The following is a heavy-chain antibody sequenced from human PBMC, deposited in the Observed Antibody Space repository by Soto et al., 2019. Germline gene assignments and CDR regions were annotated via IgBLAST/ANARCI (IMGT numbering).Heavy chain of an antibody. J-gene: IGHJ4*02. CDR3: ARMSSSISPGC. CDR1: GFAFSNYS. D-gene: IGHD2-2*01. V-gene: IGHV3-48*01. Sequence: PGGSLRLSCVGTGFAFSNYSVNWVRQAPGKGLEWVSYIRSSGSPTYYAGSVKGRFTISRDNVKKSLYLQMDSLRAEDTAVYYCARMSSSISPGCWGQGTLVTVSS. CDR2: IRSSGSPT.